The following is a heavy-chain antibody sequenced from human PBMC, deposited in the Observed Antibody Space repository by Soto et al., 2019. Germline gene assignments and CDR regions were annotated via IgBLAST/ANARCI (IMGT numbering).Heavy chain of an antibody. V-gene: IGHV4-31*03. J-gene: IGHJ5*02. CDR1: GGSISSGGYY. CDR3: AGGAPWAEFGELLGWFDP. CDR2: IYYSGST. Sequence: QVQLQESGPGLVKPSQTLSLTCTVSGGSISSGGYYWSWIRQHPGKGLEWIGYIYYSGSTYYNPSLKSRVTISGDTSKNQFSLKLSSVTAADTAVDYCAGGAPWAEFGELLGWFDPWGQGTLVTVSS. D-gene: IGHD3-10*01.